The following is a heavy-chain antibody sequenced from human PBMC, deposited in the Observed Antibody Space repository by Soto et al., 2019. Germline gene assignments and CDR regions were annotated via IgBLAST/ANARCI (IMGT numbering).Heavy chain of an antibody. J-gene: IGHJ6*02. Sequence: SETLSLTCTVSGGSISRGGYYWSWIRQHPGKGLKWIAYTFHSRRANDKPTLKSQVTISIDTSQNHFSRKLSSAPSADTDVNYCAPDSGSRQNYYYYGMDVWCQGTTVTVSS. V-gene: IGHV4-31*01. CDR2: TFHSRRA. CDR1: GGSISRGGYY. CDR3: APDSGSRQNYYYYGMDV. D-gene: IGHD3-10*01.